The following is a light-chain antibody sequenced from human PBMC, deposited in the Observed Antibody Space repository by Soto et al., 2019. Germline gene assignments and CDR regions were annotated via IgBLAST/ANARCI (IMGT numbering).Light chain of an antibody. CDR3: QQRSNWYT. CDR2: DAS. V-gene: IGKV3-11*01. Sequence: EIVLTQSPDTLSLSPGERATLSCRASQSVSSYLAWYQQKPGQAPRLLIYDASNRATGIPARFSGSGSGTDFTLTSSSLEPEDFAVYYCQQRSNWYTFGQGTKLEIK. J-gene: IGKJ2*01. CDR1: QSVSSY.